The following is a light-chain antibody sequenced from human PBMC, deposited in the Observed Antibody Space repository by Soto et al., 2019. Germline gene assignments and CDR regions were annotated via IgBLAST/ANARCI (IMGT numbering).Light chain of an antibody. J-gene: IGKJ4*01. CDR2: DAS. V-gene: IGKV3D-11*01. CDR1: QGVSSY. Sequence: EIVLTQSPATLSLSPGERATLSCRVSQGVSSYLAWYQQKPGQAPRLLIYDASNRATGIPARFSGSGPGTDFTLTISSLEPEDFAVYYCQQLGPETFGGGTKVEIK. CDR3: QQLGPET.